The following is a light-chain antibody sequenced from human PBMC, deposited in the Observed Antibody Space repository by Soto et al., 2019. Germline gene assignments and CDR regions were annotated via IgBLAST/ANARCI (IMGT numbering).Light chain of an antibody. CDR1: SSDVGGYNY. V-gene: IGLV2-14*03. Sequence: QSALTQPASVSGSPGQSITISCTGTSSDVGGYNYVSWYQQHPGRAPKLIIYDVTNRPSGISNRFSGSKSGNTAFLTISGLQTEDEADYYCISFTSRHIYVFGTGTKVTVL. J-gene: IGLJ1*01. CDR3: ISFTSRHIYV. CDR2: DVT.